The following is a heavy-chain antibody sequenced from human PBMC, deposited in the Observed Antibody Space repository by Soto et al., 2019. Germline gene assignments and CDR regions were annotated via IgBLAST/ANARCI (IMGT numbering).Heavy chain of an antibody. CDR2: INWNGDST. J-gene: IGHJ6*03. V-gene: IGHV3-20*04. D-gene: IGHD4-17*01. Sequence: EVQLVESGGGVVRPGGSLRLSCAASGFTFDDYAMSWVRQVPGKGLEWVSGINWNGDSTGYADSVKGRFTISRDNAHRSLYLQMNSRRAEDTALYYCARVIDATRTSDYRTYYYYYMDVWGTGTTVTGSS. CDR1: GFTFDDYA. CDR3: ARVIDATRTSDYRTYYYYYMDV.